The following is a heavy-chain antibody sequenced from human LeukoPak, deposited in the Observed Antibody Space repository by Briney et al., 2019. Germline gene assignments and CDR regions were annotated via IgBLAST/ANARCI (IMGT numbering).Heavy chain of an antibody. Sequence: NPSETLSLTCAVYGGSFSGYYWSWIRQPPGKGLEWIGEINHSGSTNYNPSLKSRVTISVDTSKNQFSLKLSSVTAADTAVYYCARWIAARRGYWYFDLWGRGTLVTVSS. V-gene: IGHV4-34*01. CDR3: ARWIAARRGYWYFDL. D-gene: IGHD6-6*01. CDR2: INHSGST. CDR1: GGSFSGYY. J-gene: IGHJ2*01.